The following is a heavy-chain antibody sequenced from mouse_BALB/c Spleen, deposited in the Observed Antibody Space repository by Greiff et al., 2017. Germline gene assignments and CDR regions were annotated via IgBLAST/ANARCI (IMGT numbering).Heavy chain of an antibody. Sequence: EVQGVESGGGLVKPGGSLKLSCAASGFTFSSYAMSWVRQTPEKRLEWVASISSGGSTYYPDSVKGRFTISRDNARNILYLQMSSLRSEDTAMYYCARQLDYYAMDYWGQGTSVAVSS. CDR2: ISSGGST. V-gene: IGHV5-6-5*01. D-gene: IGHD1-3*01. CDR3: ARQLDYYAMDY. CDR1: GFTFSSYA. J-gene: IGHJ4*01.